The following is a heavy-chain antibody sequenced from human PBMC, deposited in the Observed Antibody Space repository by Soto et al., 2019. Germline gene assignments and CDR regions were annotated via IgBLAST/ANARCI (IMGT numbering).Heavy chain of an antibody. V-gene: IGHV4-30-4*01. J-gene: IGHJ5*02. D-gene: IGHD4-17*01. Sequence: ASETLSLTCTVFCGSVSIGDYLWSWIRQRPGKGLEWIGYIHDSGNTYYNPSLKSRVTISLDTSKNQFSLKVTSMTAADTAVYFCARARGGDSGDYASLFDRWGQGNLVTVSS. CDR3: ARARGGDSGDYASLFDR. CDR2: IHDSGNT. CDR1: CGSVSIGDYL.